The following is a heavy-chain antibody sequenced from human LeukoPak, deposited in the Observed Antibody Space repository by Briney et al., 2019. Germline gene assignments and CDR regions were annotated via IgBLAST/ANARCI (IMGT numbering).Heavy chain of an antibody. J-gene: IGHJ2*01. CDR1: GYTFTGYY. CDR3: ARDLIGGVDFWSGYYPYWYFDL. D-gene: IGHD3-3*01. CDR2: INPNSGGT. Sequence: ASVKVSCKASGYTFTGYYMHWVRQAPGQGLEWMGWINPNSGGTNYAQKFQGRVTMTRDTSISTAYMELSRLRSDDTAVYFCARDLIGGVDFWSGYYPYWYFDLWGRGTLVTVSS. V-gene: IGHV1-2*02.